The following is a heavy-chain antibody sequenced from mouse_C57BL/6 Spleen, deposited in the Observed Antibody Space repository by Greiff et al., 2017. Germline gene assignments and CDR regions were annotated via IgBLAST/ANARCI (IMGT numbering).Heavy chain of an antibody. Sequence: VKLMESGPELVKPGASVKISCKASGYAFSSSWMNWVKQRPGKGLEWIGRLYPGDGDTNYNGKFKGKATLTADKSSSQAYMQLSSLTSEYSAVYFCANDGPFYFDYWGKGTTLTVSS. J-gene: IGHJ2*01. V-gene: IGHV1-82*01. CDR1: GYAFSSSW. CDR2: LYPGDGDT. D-gene: IGHD2-3*01. CDR3: ANDGPFYFDY.